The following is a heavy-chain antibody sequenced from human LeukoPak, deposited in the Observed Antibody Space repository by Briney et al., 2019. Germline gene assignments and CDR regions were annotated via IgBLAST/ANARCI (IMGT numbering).Heavy chain of an antibody. D-gene: IGHD4-23*01. Sequence: GGSLRLSCAASGFTLNNYWMSWVRQAPGKGLEWVANIKQDGNGEYYVDSVKDRFTISRDNAKNSLYLQMSSLRAEDTAVYYCARDLGLYDYGGNIDFWGQGTLVTVSS. CDR1: GFTLNNYW. CDR3: ARDLGLYDYGGNIDF. J-gene: IGHJ4*02. V-gene: IGHV3-7*01. CDR2: IKQDGNGE.